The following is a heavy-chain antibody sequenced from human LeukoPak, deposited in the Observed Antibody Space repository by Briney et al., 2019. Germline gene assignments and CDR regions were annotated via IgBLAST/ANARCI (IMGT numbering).Heavy chain of an antibody. D-gene: IGHD3-22*01. V-gene: IGHV3-74*01. CDR1: GFTFSNYW. Sequence: PGGSLRLSCAASGFTFSNYWMHWVPQAPGKGLVWVSRISSDGTITSYAGSVKGRFPISRDNAKNTLYLQMNSLRAEDTAVYYCARDYYDSRGYYSAGFDYWGQGTLVTVSS. J-gene: IGHJ4*02. CDR2: ISSDGTIT. CDR3: ARDYYDSRGYYSAGFDY.